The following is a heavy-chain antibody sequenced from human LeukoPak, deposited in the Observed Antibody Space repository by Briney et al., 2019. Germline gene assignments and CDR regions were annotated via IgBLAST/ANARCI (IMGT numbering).Heavy chain of an antibody. V-gene: IGHV1-24*01. CDR3: ATLAEVGLASRVVPAATRN. J-gene: IGHJ4*02. D-gene: IGHD2-2*01. CDR2: FDPEDGET. Sequence: GASVKVSCKVSGYTLTELSMHWVRQAPGKGLEWMGGFDPEDGETIYAQKFQGRVTMTEDTSTDTAYMELSSLRSEDTAVYYCATLAEVGLASRVVPAATRNWGQGTLVTVSS. CDR1: GYTLTELS.